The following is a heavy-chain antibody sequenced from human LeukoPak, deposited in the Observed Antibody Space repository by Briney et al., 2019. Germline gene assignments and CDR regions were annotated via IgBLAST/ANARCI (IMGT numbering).Heavy chain of an antibody. V-gene: IGHV3-15*01. D-gene: IGHD3-10*01. CDR3: ITEGPTYGFHSFDT. CDR2: IKAKSEGGTT. CDR1: GFIFSKAW. J-gene: IGHJ3*02. Sequence: GGSLRLSCTASGFIFSKAWMSWVRQAPGKGLEWVGRIKAKSEGGTTDYAAPVKGRFAISRDDSSSTLYLEMNSLRMDDTALYYCITEGPTYGFHSFDTWGQGTTVTISS.